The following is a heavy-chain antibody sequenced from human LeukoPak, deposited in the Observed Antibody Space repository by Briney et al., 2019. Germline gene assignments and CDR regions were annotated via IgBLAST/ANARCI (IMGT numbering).Heavy chain of an antibody. Sequence: SETLSLTCTVSGGSISSSAYYWGWLRQPPGKGLEWIGSIYYSGTTYYNPSLKSRVTISVDTSKNHFSLKLSSVTAADTAVYYCARLISSTGNFDYWGQGTLVTVSS. CDR2: IYYSGTT. CDR3: ARLISSTGNFDY. CDR1: GGSISSSAYY. V-gene: IGHV4-39*02. D-gene: IGHD1-14*01. J-gene: IGHJ4*02.